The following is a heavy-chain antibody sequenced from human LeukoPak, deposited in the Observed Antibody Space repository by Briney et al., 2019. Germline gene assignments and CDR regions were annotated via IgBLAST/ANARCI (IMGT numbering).Heavy chain of an antibody. V-gene: IGHV3-30*02. D-gene: IGHD2-2*01. Sequence: GGSLRLSCAASGFTFSSYGMHWVRQAPGKGLEWVAFIRYDGSNKYYADSVKGRFTISRDNSKNTLYPQMNSLRAEDTAVYYCAKDFRSHYCSSTSCYRYYYYMDVWGKGTTVTISS. CDR2: IRYDGSNK. CDR1: GFTFSSYG. J-gene: IGHJ6*03. CDR3: AKDFRSHYCSSTSCYRYYYYMDV.